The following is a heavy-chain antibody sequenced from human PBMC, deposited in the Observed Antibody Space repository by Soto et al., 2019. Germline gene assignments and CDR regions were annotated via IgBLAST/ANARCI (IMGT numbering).Heavy chain of an antibody. CDR1: GFSLNTYGVG. J-gene: IGHJ4*02. V-gene: IGHV2-5*02. CDR3: ARALGSWGAYYYDY. CDR2: IYWDNDK. Sequence: QITLKESGPTLVKPTQTLTLTCTVSGFSLNTYGVGVGWIRQPPGKALEWLALIYWDNDKRYSPSLKSRLTTTKDTPKTQVVLTMTNMDPVDAGTYYCARALGSWGAYYYDYWGQGTLLTVSS. D-gene: IGHD3-16*01.